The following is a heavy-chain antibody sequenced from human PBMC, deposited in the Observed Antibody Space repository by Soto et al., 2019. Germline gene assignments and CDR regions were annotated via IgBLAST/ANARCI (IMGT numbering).Heavy chain of an antibody. J-gene: IGHJ6*02. CDR1: GGSISSGGYF. D-gene: IGHD6-6*01. V-gene: IGHV4-31*03. CDR3: AREGAAPYYYYGMDV. Sequence: SETLSLTCTVSGGSISSGGYFWSWIRQHPGKGLEWIGFIYYSGSTYYNPSLKSRVTISVDTSKNQFSLKLISVTAADTAVYYCAREGAAPYYYYGMDVWGQGTTVTVSS. CDR2: IYYSGST.